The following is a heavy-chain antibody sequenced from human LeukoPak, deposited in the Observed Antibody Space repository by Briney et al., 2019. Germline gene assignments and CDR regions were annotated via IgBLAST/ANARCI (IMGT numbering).Heavy chain of an antibody. CDR1: GFTFSSYS. CDR2: INQDGSEK. V-gene: IGHV3-7*01. CDR3: ARGGSYYDILTGYYH. D-gene: IGHD3-9*01. Sequence: GGSLRLSCAASGFTFSSYSMSWVRQSPGKGLEWVANINQDGSEKYYVDSVKGRFTISRDNSKNTLYLQMNSLRAEDTAVYYCARGGSYYDILTGYYHWGQGTLVTVSS. J-gene: IGHJ4*02.